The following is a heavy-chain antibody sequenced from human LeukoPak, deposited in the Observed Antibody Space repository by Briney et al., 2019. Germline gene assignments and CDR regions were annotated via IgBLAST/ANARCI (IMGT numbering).Heavy chain of an antibody. CDR2: FGGSSSPI. J-gene: IGHJ4*02. CDR3: ARDYYYAFDY. D-gene: IGHD2/OR15-2a*01. CDR1: GFTFSTYS. Sequence: GGSLRLSCAASGFTFSTYSMNWVRRAPGKGLEWVSYFGGSSSPIYYADSVKGRFTISRDNAKDSLYLQLNSLRDEDTAVYYCARDYYYAFDYWGQGTLVTVSS. V-gene: IGHV3-48*02.